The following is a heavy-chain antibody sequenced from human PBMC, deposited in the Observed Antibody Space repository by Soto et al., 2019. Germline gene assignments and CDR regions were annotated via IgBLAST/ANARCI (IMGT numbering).Heavy chain of an antibody. CDR1: GFSFSNYS. J-gene: IGHJ4*01. CDR2: ITDSSDTV. D-gene: IGHD3-3*01. CDR3: ARAFGHGYYLES. V-gene: IGHV3-48*02. Sequence: GGSLRLSCVASGFSFSNYSMNWVRHAPGKGLEWVSYITDSSDTVHYADSVRGRFTISRDNAESSLYLQMNSLRDEDTAVYFCARAFGHGYYLESWGRGTLVPVSS.